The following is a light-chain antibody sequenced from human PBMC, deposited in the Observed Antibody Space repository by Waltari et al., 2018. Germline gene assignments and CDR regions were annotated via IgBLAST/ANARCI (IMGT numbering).Light chain of an antibody. J-gene: IGKJ1*01. Sequence: ELVSTTSPGTMYLSAGERATIPCRASQSVSSSYLAWYQQKPGQAPKLLIYGASSRATGIPDKFSGSGSGTDFTLTISRLEPEDFAVYYCQQYGSSPQTFGQGTKVEIK. V-gene: IGKV3-20*01. CDR1: QSVSSSY. CDR2: GAS. CDR3: QQYGSSPQT.